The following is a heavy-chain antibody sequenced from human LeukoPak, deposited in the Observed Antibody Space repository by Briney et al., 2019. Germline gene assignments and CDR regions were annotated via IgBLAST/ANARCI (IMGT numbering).Heavy chain of an antibody. D-gene: IGHD1-26*01. CDR1: GFTFSSYG. CDR3: ARDGEGSSYLDY. CDR2: IWYDGSNK. V-gene: IGHV3-33*01. J-gene: IGHJ4*02. Sequence: GGSLRLSCAASGFTFSSYGMHWVRQAPGKGLEWVAVIWYDGSNKYYADSVKGRFTISRDNSKNTLYLQMNSLRAEDTAVYYCARDGEGSSYLDYWGQGTLVTVPS.